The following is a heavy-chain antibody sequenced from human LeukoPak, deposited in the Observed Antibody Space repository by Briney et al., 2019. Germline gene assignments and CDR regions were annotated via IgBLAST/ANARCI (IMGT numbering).Heavy chain of an antibody. CDR2: MRGNGET. CDR1: GLSFSTFA. D-gene: IGHD3-16*01. CDR3: ARASWVSSTDAVR. J-gene: IGHJ4*02. Sequence: GGSLRLSCAASGLSFSTFAMSWVRQGPARGLEWVSSMRGNGETFYADSVKGRFTLSSVISRNTVYLQLNNLRVEDTAIYYCARASWVSSTDAVRWGQGTLVTVSS. V-gene: IGHV3-23*01.